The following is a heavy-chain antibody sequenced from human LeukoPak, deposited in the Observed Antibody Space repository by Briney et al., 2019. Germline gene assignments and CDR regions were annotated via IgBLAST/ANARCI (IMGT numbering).Heavy chain of an antibody. J-gene: IGHJ3*02. D-gene: IGHD2-15*01. CDR3: AKETVVVVATTPDAFDI. CDR2: ISGSGGST. Sequence: GGSLRLSCAASGFTFSISAMSWVRQPPGKGLKWVSGISGSGGSTHYADSVKDRFTISRDNSKNTVYLQMNRLRAEDTAVYYCAKETVVVVATTPDAFDICGQGTMVTVSS. V-gene: IGHV3-23*01. CDR1: GFTFSISA.